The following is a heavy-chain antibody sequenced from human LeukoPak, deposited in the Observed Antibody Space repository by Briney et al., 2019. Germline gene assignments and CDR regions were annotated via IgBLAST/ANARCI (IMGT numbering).Heavy chain of an antibody. CDR3: AKCSSGWYSVEY. CDR2: ISGSGGGT. Sequence: TGGSLRLSCAASGFIFRTYGMSWVRQAPGKGLEWVSSISGSGGGTYYADSVKGRFTISRDNSKNTLWLQMNSLRAGDTAVYYCAKCSSGWYSVEYWGQGTLVTVSS. CDR1: GFIFRTYG. D-gene: IGHD6-19*01. V-gene: IGHV3-23*01. J-gene: IGHJ4*02.